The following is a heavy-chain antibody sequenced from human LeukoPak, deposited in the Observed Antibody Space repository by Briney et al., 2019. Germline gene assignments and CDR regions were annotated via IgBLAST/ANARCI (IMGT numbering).Heavy chain of an antibody. CDR1: GFTFSSYG. V-gene: IGHV3-21*01. Sequence: GRSLRLSCAASGFTFSSYGMNWVRQAPGKGLEWVSSISSSSYIYYADSVKGRFTISRDNAKNSLYLQMNSLRAEDTAVYYCASSTPSTYDYWGQGTLVTVSS. CDR3: ASSTPSTYDY. J-gene: IGHJ4*02. CDR2: ISSSSYI.